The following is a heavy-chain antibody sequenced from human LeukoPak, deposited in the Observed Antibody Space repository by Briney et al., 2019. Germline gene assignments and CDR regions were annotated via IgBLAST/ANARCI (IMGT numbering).Heavy chain of an antibody. CDR3: ARRGVVPAARRQFDY. Sequence: PSETLSLTCQVDGGSFSGYYWSWIRQPPGKGLEWIGEVNHSGSTNYNPSLKSRVTISVDTSKNQFSLKLSSVTAADTAVYYCARRGVVPAARRQFDYWGQGTLVTVSS. D-gene: IGHD2-2*01. J-gene: IGHJ4*02. CDR2: VNHSGST. CDR1: GGSFSGYY. V-gene: IGHV4-34*01.